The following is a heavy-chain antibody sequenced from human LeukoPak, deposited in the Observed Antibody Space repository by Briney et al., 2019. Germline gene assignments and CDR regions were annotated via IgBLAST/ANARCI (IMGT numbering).Heavy chain of an antibody. CDR3: AKDSNSVVVPAAIRWFDP. V-gene: IGHV3-23*01. CDR2: ISGNGGST. D-gene: IGHD2-2*02. Sequence: GGSLRLSCAASDFTFSKYAMTWVRQAPGKGLEWVSAISGNGGSTYYADSVKGRFTISRDNSKNTLYLQMNSLRAEDTAVYYCAKDSNSVVVPAAIRWFDPWGQGTLVTVSS. J-gene: IGHJ5*02. CDR1: DFTFSKYA.